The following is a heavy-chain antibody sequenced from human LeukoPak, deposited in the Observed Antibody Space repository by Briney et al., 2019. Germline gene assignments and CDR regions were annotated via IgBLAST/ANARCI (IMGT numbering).Heavy chain of an antibody. V-gene: IGHV4-39*07. CDR1: GGSISSSSYY. J-gene: IGHJ4*02. Sequence: SETLSLTCTVSGGSISSSSYYWGWIRQPPGKGLEWIGSIYYSGSTNFNPSLKSRVTISVDTSKNQFSLKLTSVTAADTAVYYCARAPEYGLYYFDYWGQGTLVTVSS. CDR3: ARAPEYGLYYFDY. D-gene: IGHD1-14*01. CDR2: IYYSGST.